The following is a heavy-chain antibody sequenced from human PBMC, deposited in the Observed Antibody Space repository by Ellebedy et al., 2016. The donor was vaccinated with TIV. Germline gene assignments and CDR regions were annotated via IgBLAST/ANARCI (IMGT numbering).Heavy chain of an antibody. CDR1: GYRFSSYW. D-gene: IGHD3-10*01. J-gene: IGHJ6*02. CDR3: ARRGLSILRGVVQRHYGFDV. V-gene: IGHV5-51*01. Sequence: GESLKISCQASGYRFSSYWIGWVRQMPGKGLEWVGVIYPGDSDTRYSPSFQGHVTISADESTNTAYLQWSSLKASDTAVYYCARRGLSILRGVVQRHYGFDVWGQGTTVTVSS. CDR2: IYPGDSDT.